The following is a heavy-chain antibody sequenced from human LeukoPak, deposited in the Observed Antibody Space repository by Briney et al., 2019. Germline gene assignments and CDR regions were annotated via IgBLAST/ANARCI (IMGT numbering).Heavy chain of an antibody. CDR3: GSSDASAYYQFIDY. Sequence: PGTSLRPSCAASGFTFSNNGMHWVRQAPDKGLEWLALIWFDGSNKYYADSVKGRFTISRDNSKKTLYLQMNSLRAEDTAVYYCGSSDASAYYQFIDYWGQGTLVTVSS. J-gene: IGHJ4*02. D-gene: IGHD1-26*01. CDR1: GFTFSNNG. V-gene: IGHV3-33*01. CDR2: IWFDGSNK.